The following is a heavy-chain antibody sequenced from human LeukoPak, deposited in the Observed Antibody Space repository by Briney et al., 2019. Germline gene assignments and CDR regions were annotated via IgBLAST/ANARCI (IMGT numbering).Heavy chain of an antibody. CDR2: IYYSGST. D-gene: IGHD5-18*01. Sequence: SETLSLTCTVSGGSISSSYYYWGWIRQPPGKGLEWIGSIYYSGSTYYNPSLKSRVTISVDTSKNQFSLKLSSVTAADTAVYYCARGRGYSYDDAFDIWGQGTMVTVSS. CDR3: ARGRGYSYDDAFDI. J-gene: IGHJ3*02. V-gene: IGHV4-39*07. CDR1: GGSISSSYYY.